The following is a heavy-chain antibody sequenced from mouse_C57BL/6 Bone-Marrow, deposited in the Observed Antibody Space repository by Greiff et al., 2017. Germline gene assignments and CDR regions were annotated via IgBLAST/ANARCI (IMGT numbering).Heavy chain of an antibody. CDR3: AWGYYYGSSPAWFAY. CDR2: INPGSGGT. J-gene: IGHJ3*01. CDR1: GYAFTNYL. D-gene: IGHD1-1*01. V-gene: IGHV1-54*01. Sequence: VQLQESGAELVRPGTSVKVSCKASGYAFTNYLIEWVKQRPGQGLEWIGVINPGSGGTTYNEKFKGKATLTADKSSSTAYMQLSSLTSEDSAVYYCAWGYYYGSSPAWFAYWGQGTLVTVSA.